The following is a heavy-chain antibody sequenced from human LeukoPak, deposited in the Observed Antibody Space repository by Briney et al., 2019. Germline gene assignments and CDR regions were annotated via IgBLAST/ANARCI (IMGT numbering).Heavy chain of an antibody. J-gene: IGHJ6*03. Sequence: GGSLRLSCAASGFTFSSYAMSWVRQAPGKGLEWVSAISGSGGSTYYADSVKGRFTISRDNSKNTLYLQMNSLRAEDTAVYHCAKASRSYYDSSGYYHYYYYMDVWGKGTTVTVSS. CDR3: AKASRSYYDSSGYYHYYYYMDV. CDR1: GFTFSSYA. V-gene: IGHV3-23*01. D-gene: IGHD3-22*01. CDR2: ISGSGGST.